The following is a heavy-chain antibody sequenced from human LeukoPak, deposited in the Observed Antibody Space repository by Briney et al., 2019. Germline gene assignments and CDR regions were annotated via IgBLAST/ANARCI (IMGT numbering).Heavy chain of an antibody. V-gene: IGHV4-34*01. J-gene: IGHJ2*01. CDR2: IDYSGST. Sequence: GSLRLSCVASGFTFSRYSMNWVRQPPEKGLEWIGEIDYSGSTNYNPSLKSRVTISLDTSKKQFSLKLSSVTAADTAVFYCARAVKYRQKSYWYFDLWGRGTLVTVSS. D-gene: IGHD2-2*01. CDR1: GFTFSRYS. CDR3: ARAVKYRQKSYWYFDL.